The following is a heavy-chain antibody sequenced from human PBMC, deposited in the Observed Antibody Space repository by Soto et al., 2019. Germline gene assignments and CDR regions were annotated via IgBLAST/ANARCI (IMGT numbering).Heavy chain of an antibody. J-gene: IGHJ5*02. CDR1: GYTLTELS. D-gene: IGHD3-22*01. CDR2: FDPEDGET. V-gene: IGHV1-24*01. CDR3: ATETHYYDSSGKTYNWFDP. Sequence: GASVKVSCKVSGYTLTELSMHWVRQAPGKGLEWMGGFDPEDGETIYAQKFQGRATMTEDTSTDTAYMELSSLRSEDTAVYYCATETHYYDSSGKTYNWFDPWGQGTLVTVSS.